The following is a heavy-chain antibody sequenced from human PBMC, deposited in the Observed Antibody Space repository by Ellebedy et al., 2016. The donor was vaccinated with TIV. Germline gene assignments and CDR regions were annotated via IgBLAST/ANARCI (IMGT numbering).Heavy chain of an antibody. CDR1: GFAFRDYD. Sequence: PGGSLRLSCEISGFAFRDYDMNWVRRAPGKGLEWVSVIYSGGSTYYADSVEGRFTISRDNFRNTLYLQMNSLGVEDTAVYYCARGAAFDSWGQGTLVTVSS. CDR2: IYSGGST. J-gene: IGHJ4*02. V-gene: IGHV3-53*01. D-gene: IGHD6-25*01. CDR3: ARGAAFDS.